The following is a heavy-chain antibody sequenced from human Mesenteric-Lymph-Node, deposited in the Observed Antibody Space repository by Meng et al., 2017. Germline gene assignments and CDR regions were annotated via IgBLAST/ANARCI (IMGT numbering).Heavy chain of an antibody. D-gene: IGHD3-3*01. J-gene: IGHJ4*02. CDR3: ARHNYDFWSGFPPLDY. CDR1: GGSFSGYY. V-gene: IGHV4-34*01. Sequence: SETLSLTCAVYGGSFSGYYWSWIRQPPGKGLEWIGEINHSGSTNYNPSLKSRVTISVDTSKNQFSLKLSSVTAADTAVYYCARHNYDFWSGFPPLDYWGQGTLVTVSS. CDR2: INHSGST.